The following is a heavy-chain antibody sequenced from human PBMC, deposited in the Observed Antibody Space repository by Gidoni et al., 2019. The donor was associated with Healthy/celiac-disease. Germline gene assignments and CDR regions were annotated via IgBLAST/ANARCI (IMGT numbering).Heavy chain of an antibody. V-gene: IGHV3-23*01. Sequence: EVQLLESGGGLVQPGGSLRLSCASSGFTFSSYAMSWVRQAPGKGLEWVSAISGSGGSTYYADSVKGRFTISRDNSKNTLYLQMNSLRAEDTAVYYCANLRFGEPLRKFDYWGQGTLVTVSS. D-gene: IGHD3-10*01. CDR1: GFTFSSYA. J-gene: IGHJ4*02. CDR2: ISGSGGST. CDR3: ANLRFGEPLRKFDY.